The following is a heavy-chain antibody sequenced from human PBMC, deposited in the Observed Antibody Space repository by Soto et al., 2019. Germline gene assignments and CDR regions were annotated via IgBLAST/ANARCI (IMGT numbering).Heavy chain of an antibody. CDR1: GSTSRNYA. D-gene: IGHD6-6*01. Sequence: EGTLRLPFSASGSTSRNYAMHWVRQASGKGPEYVSAISSNAGITYYADSVKVRFTISRANSNNTMYIQMSRLRAEDTAVYYCVKDGSVAARPVSFDYWGQGTLVTVSS. V-gene: IGHV3-64D*06. J-gene: IGHJ4*02. CDR2: ISSNAGIT. CDR3: VKDGSVAARPVSFDY.